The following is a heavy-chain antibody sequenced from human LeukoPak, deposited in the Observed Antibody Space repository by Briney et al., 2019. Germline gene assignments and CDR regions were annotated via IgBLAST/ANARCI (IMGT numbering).Heavy chain of an antibody. Sequence: GGSLRLSCAASGFTFSDSYMTWVRQAPGKGVEWVAYISGSGHDINYSESAKGRFTISRDNAKNSLYLQMSSLRAEDTAVYYCAKDSYDSSGYWGQGTLVTVSS. D-gene: IGHD3-22*01. V-gene: IGHV3-11*01. J-gene: IGHJ4*02. CDR1: GFTFSDSY. CDR3: AKDSYDSSGY. CDR2: ISGSGHDI.